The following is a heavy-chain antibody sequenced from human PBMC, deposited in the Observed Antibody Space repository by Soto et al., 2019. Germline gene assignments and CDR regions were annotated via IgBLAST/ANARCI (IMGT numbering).Heavy chain of an antibody. CDR2: ISYSGST. CDR3: ARADPDASVGY. D-gene: IGHD2-15*01. CDR1: GGSMSSYY. V-gene: IGHV4-59*01. J-gene: IGHJ4*02. Sequence: PSETLSLTCTVSGGSMSSYYWTWLRQSPGRGLEWIGYISYSGSTYYNPSLKSRVTISADTSNNQFSLRMNSMIAADTAVYYCARADPDASVGYWGQGTLVTVS.